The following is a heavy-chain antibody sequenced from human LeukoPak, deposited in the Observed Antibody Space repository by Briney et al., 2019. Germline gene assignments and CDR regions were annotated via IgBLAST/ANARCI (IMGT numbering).Heavy chain of an antibody. CDR3: ATTLAVAGWGPFDY. CDR1: GFTFDDYT. CDR2: ISWDGGST. D-gene: IGHD6-19*01. J-gene: IGHJ4*02. Sequence: PGGSLRLSCAASGFTFDDYTMHWVRQAPGKGLEWVSLISWDGGSTYYADSVKGRFTISRDNSKNSLYLQMNSLRTEDTALYYCATTLAVAGWGPFDYWGQGTLVTVSS. V-gene: IGHV3-43*01.